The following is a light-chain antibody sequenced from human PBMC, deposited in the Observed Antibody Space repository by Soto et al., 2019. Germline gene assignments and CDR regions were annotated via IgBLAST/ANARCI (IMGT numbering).Light chain of an antibody. CDR1: QSVSRY. Sequence: EIVLTQSPATLSLSPGERATLSCRASQSVSRYLAWYQQKPGQAHRLLIYDASNRATGIPARFSGSGSGTDFTLTISSLEPEDFAVYYCQQRSNWPEYTFGQGTKLEIK. CDR2: DAS. V-gene: IGKV3-11*01. J-gene: IGKJ2*01. CDR3: QQRSNWPEYT.